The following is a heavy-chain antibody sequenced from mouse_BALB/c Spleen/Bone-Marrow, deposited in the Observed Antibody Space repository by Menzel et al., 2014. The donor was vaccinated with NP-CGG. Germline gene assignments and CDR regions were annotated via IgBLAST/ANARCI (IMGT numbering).Heavy chain of an antibody. CDR2: IDPANGNT. J-gene: IGHJ3*01. D-gene: IGHD2-10*01. V-gene: IGHV14-3*02. Sequence: EVQLQESGAELVKPGASVKLSCTASGFNIKDTYMHWVKQRPEQGLEWIGRIDPANGNTKYDPKFQGKATITADTSSNTAYLQLSSLTSEDTAVYYCASSAYSWGQGTLVTVSA. CDR1: GFNIKDTY. CDR3: ASSAYS.